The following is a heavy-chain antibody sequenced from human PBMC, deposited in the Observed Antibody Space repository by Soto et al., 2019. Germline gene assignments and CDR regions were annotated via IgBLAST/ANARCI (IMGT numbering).Heavy chain of an antibody. J-gene: IGHJ6*02. D-gene: IGHD3-3*01. CDR3: ARDYDFWSGRFTDYYYGMDV. V-gene: IGHV1-69*13. CDR2: IIPIFGTA. Sequence: ASVKVSCKASGGTFSSYAISWVRQAPGQGLEWMGGIIPIFGTANYAQKFQGRVTITADESTSTAYMELSSLRSEDTAVYYCARDYDFWSGRFTDYYYGMDVWGQGTTVTVSS. CDR1: GGTFSSYA.